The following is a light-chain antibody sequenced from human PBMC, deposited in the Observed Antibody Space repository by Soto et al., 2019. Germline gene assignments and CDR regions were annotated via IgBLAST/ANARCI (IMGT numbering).Light chain of an antibody. V-gene: IGKV3-15*01. Sequence: EIVMTQSPVTLSASPGERATLSCRASQSISNNLAWYQQKPGQAPRLLIYGASTRATGIPARFSGSESGTEFTLSNSSLQSEDFAVYYCQQYNNWPRTFGQGTKVEIK. J-gene: IGKJ1*01. CDR1: QSISNN. CDR3: QQYNNWPRT. CDR2: GAS.